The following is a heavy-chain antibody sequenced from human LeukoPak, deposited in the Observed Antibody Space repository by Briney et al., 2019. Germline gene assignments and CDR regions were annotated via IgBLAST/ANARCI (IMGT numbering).Heavy chain of an antibody. CDR1: GASISRYY. V-gene: IGHV4-59*12. Sequence: SETLSLTCSVSGASISRYYWSWIRQPPGKGLEWIGYFHHSGNTNYSPSLSSRITMSVDTSKNQFSLRLNSVTAADTAIYYCARRAAALDPWGQGPLVTVSP. J-gene: IGHJ5*02. CDR3: ARRAAALDP. D-gene: IGHD6-13*01. CDR2: FHHSGNT.